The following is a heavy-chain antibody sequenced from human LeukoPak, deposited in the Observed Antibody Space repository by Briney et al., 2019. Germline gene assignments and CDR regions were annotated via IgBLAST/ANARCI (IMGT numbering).Heavy chain of an antibody. D-gene: IGHD3-22*01. Sequence: SETLSLTCAVYGGSFSGYYWSWIRQPPGKGLEWIGEINHSGSTNYNPSLKSRVTISVDTSKNQFSLKLSSVTAADTAVYYCAREGSSGYYYFGYWGQGTLVTVSS. V-gene: IGHV4-34*01. CDR3: AREGSSGYYYFGY. CDR1: GGSFSGYY. CDR2: INHSGST. J-gene: IGHJ4*02.